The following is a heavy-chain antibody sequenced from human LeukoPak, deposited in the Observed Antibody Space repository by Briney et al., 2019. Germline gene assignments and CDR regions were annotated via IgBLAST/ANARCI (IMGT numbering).Heavy chain of an antibody. CDR3: ARAGEYYYDNSGYYPNGAFDI. CDR1: GGSISSGGYS. CDR2: IYHSGST. Sequence: SQTLSLTCAVSGGSISSGGYSWSWIRQPPGKGLEWIGYIYHSGSTYYNPSLKSRVTISVDGSKNQFSLKLSSVTAADTAVYYCARAGEYYYDNSGYYPNGAFDIWGQGTMVTVSS. D-gene: IGHD3-22*01. V-gene: IGHV4-30-2*01. J-gene: IGHJ3*02.